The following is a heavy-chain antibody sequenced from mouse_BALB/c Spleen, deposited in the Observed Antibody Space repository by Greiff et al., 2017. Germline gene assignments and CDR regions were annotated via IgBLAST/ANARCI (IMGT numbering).Heavy chain of an antibody. CDR1: GFSLTGYG. CDR3: ARGGVVPYWYFDV. CDR2: IWGDGST. V-gene: IGHV2-6-7*01. D-gene: IGHD1-1*01. J-gene: IGHJ1*01. Sequence: VHLVESGPGLVAPSQSLSITCTVSGFSLTGYGVNWVRQPPGKGLEWLGMIWGDGSTDYNSALKSRLSISKDNSKSQVFLKMNSLQTDDTARYYCARGGVVPYWYFDVWGAGTTVTVSS.